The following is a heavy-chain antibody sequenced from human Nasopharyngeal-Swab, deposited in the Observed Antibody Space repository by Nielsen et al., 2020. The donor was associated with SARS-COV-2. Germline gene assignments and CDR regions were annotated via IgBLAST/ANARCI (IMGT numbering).Heavy chain of an antibody. CDR1: GFTFSNYA. Sequence: GGSLRLSCAASGFTFSNYAMSWVRQAPGKGLVWVSRVSFDGSTTIYADSVRGRFTISRDNAKNTLYLQMNSLRVEDTAVYFCVRDFWGAFDSWGQGTLVTVSS. V-gene: IGHV3-74*01. J-gene: IGHJ4*02. D-gene: IGHD3-16*01. CDR3: VRDFWGAFDS. CDR2: VSFDGSTT.